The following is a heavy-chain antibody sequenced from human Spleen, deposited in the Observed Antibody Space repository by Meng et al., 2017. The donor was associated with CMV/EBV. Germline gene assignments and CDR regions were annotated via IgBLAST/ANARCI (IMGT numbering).Heavy chain of an antibody. J-gene: IGHJ6*02. Sequence: GESLKISCTASGFTFSSYWMSWVRQAPGKGLEWISYISSASRTIYYADSVKGRFTISRDNAKNLLYLQMNSLRVEDTAVYYCAREYSHLSYGMDVWGQGTTVTVSS. CDR1: GFTFSSYW. CDR3: AREYSHLSYGMDV. V-gene: IGHV3-48*04. D-gene: IGHD3-3*02. CDR2: ISSASRTI.